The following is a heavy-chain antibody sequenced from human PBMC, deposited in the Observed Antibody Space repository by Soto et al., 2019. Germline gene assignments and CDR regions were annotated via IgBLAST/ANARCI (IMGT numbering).Heavy chain of an antibody. D-gene: IGHD3-22*01. CDR3: AKGYYDSSGSYGMDV. V-gene: IGHV3-30*18. J-gene: IGHJ6*02. Sequence: SLRLSCAASGFTFSSYGMHWVRQAPGKGLEWVAVISYDGSNKYQADSVKGRFTISRDNSKNTLYLQMNSLRAEDTAVYYCAKGYYDSSGSYGMDVWGQGTTVTVSS. CDR2: ISYDGSNK. CDR1: GFTFSSYG.